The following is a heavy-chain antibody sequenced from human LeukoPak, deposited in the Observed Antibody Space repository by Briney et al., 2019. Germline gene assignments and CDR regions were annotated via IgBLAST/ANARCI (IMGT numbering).Heavy chain of an antibody. CDR3: TTIAAAGTEFDY. Sequence: GGSLRLSCAASGFTFSSYSMNWLRQAPGEGLEWVSSISSSSSYIYYADSVKGRFTISRDNAKNSLYLQMNSLRAEDTAVYYCTTIAAAGTEFDYWGQGTLVTVSS. CDR1: GFTFSSYS. CDR2: ISSSSSYI. V-gene: IGHV3-21*01. J-gene: IGHJ4*02. D-gene: IGHD6-13*01.